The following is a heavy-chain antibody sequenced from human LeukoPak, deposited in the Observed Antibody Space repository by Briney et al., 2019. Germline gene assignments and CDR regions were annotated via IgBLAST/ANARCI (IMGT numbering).Heavy chain of an antibody. CDR1: GFTFSSYA. J-gene: IGHJ6*02. D-gene: IGHD2-2*01. CDR3: AKGRTYCSSTSCSQIVYYYYGMDV. V-gene: IGHV3-23*01. CDR2: ISGSGGSA. Sequence: GGSLRLSCAASGFTFSSYAMSWVRQAPGKGLEWVSAISGSGGSAYYADSVKGRYTISRDNSKNTLYLQMNSLRAEDTAVYYCAKGRTYCSSTSCSQIVYYYYGMDVWGQGTTVTVSS.